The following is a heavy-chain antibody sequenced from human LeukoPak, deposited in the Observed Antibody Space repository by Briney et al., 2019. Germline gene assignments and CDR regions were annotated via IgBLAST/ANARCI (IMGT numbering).Heavy chain of an antibody. D-gene: IGHD2-8*01. CDR3: GRGRGNGRPENYFDY. J-gene: IGHJ4*02. CDR2: MNPNSGNT. V-gene: IGHV1-8*01. Sequence: RASVKVPCKASGYTFTSYDINWVRQATGQGLEWMGWMNPNSGNTGYVQKFQGRVSMTRNTSISTAYMELSSLRSEDTAVYYCGRGRGNGRPENYFDYWGQGTLVTVSS. CDR1: GYTFTSYD.